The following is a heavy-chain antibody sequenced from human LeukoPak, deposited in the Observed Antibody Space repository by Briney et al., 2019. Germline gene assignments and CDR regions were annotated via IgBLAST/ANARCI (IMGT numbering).Heavy chain of an antibody. V-gene: IGHV3-74*01. CDR3: ARDVGAAAFDY. CDR1: GFTFSSYW. J-gene: IGHJ4*02. Sequence: GGSLRLSCAASGFTFSSYWMHWVRQAPGKGLVWVSRINSDGSSSSYADSVKGRFTISRDNAKNTLYLQMNSLRAEDTAVYYCARDVGAAAFDYWGQGTLVTVSS. D-gene: IGHD6-13*01. CDR2: INSDGSSS.